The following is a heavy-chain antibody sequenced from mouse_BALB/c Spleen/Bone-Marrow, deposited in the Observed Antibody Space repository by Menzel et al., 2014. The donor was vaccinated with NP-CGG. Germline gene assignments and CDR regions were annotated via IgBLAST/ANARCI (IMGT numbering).Heavy chain of an antibody. CDR3: ARLGYYGGFAY. CDR2: INPDSSTI. Sequence: DSGGGLVQPGGSLKLSCAASGFDFSGFWMGWVRQSPGKGLEWIGEINPDSSTINYTPSLKDRFIISRDNAKNTLYLQMSKVRSEDTALYYCARLGYYGGFAYWGQGTLVTVSA. V-gene: IGHV4-1*02. D-gene: IGHD2-3*01. CDR1: GFDFSGFW. J-gene: IGHJ3*01.